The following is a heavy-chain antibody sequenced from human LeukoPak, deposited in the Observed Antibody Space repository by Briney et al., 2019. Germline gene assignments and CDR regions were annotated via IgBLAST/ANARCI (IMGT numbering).Heavy chain of an antibody. CDR3: ARDLRGYDFPPVY. V-gene: IGHV1-2*02. Sequence: ASVKVSCKASGYTFTGYYMHWVRQAPGQGLEWMGWINPNSGGTNYAQKFQGRVTMTRDTSIGTAYMELSRLRSDDTAVYYCARDLRGYDFPPVYWGQGTLVTVSS. D-gene: IGHD5-12*01. J-gene: IGHJ4*02. CDR1: GYTFTGYY. CDR2: INPNSGGT.